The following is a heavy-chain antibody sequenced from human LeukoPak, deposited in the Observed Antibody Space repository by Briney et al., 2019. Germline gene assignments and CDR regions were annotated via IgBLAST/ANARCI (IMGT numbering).Heavy chain of an antibody. Sequence: ASVTVSFKGSGYTFTDYYMHWVRQAPGQGREGMGWINPNSGGTNYAQKFQGRVNMTRDTSISNAYMELSRLTSDETAVYYCARDRVNRRVADINDAFDIWGQGTMVTVSS. CDR3: ARDRVNRRVADINDAFDI. J-gene: IGHJ3*02. CDR2: INPNSGGT. V-gene: IGHV1-2*02. D-gene: IGHD6-19*01. CDR1: GYTFTDYY.